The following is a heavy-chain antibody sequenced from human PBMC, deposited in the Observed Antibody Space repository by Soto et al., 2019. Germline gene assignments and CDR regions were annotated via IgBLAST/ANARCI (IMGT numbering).Heavy chain of an antibody. V-gene: IGHV3-21*01. Sequence: GGSLRLSCAASGFTFSSYSMNWVRQAPGKGLEWVSSISSSSSYIYYADSVKGRFTISRDNAKNSLYLQMNSLGAEDTAVYYCARVDWAEAIVVVPAAIRRGREAENFDYWGQGTLVTVSS. J-gene: IGHJ4*02. CDR1: GFTFSSYS. CDR3: ARVDWAEAIVVVPAAIRRGREAENFDY. D-gene: IGHD2-2*01. CDR2: ISSSSSYI.